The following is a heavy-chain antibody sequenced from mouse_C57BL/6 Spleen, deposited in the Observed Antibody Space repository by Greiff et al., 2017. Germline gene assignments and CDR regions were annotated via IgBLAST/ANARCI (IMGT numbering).Heavy chain of an antibody. CDR2: IDPEDGAN. CDR1: GFNIKDYY. CDR3: TTRIYYDYDVDY. D-gene: IGHD2-4*01. V-gene: IGHV14-1*01. Sequence: VQLQQSGAELVRPGASVKLSCTASGFNIKDYYMHWVQQRPEQGLEWIGWIDPEDGANEYAPKFQGKATMTADTSSNTAYLQLSSLTSEDTAVYDCTTRIYYDYDVDYWGQGTTLTVSS. J-gene: IGHJ2*01.